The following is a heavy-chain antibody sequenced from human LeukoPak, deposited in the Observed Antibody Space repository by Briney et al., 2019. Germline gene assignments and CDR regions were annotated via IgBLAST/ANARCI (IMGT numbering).Heavy chain of an antibody. J-gene: IGHJ2*01. CDR1: GFTFDDYA. D-gene: IGHD6-13*01. CDR3: AKAAQQLVTYWYFDL. Sequence: PGRSLRLSCAASGFTFDDYAMHWVRQAPGKGLEWVSGISWNSGTIGYADSVKGRFTISRDNAKNSLYLQMNSLRAEDTALYYCAKAAQQLVTYWYFDLWGRGTLVTVSS. CDR2: ISWNSGTI. V-gene: IGHV3-9*01.